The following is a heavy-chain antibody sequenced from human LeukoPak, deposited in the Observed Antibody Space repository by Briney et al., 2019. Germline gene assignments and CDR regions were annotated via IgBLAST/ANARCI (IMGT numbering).Heavy chain of an antibody. CDR3: ARENIVVVTAIAGFDY. CDR2: ISYDGSNK. D-gene: IGHD2-21*02. V-gene: IGHV3-30*04. CDR1: GFTLSSYA. Sequence: PGGSLRLSCAASGFTLSSYAMHWVRQAPGKGLEWVAVISYDGSNKYYADSVKGRFTISRDNSKNTLYLQMNSLRAEDTAAYYCARENIVVVTAIAGFDYWGQGTLVTVSS. J-gene: IGHJ4*02.